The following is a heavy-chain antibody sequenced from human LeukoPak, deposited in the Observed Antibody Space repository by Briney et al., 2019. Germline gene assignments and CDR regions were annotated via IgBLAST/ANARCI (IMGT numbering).Heavy chain of an antibody. D-gene: IGHD3-22*01. Sequence: ASVKVSCKASGYTFTSYGISWVRQAPGQGLEWMGWISAYNGNTNYAQKLQGRVTMTTDTSTSTAYMGLRSLRSDDTAVYYCATQNNFYDSTPGAQFDYWGQGTLVTVSS. V-gene: IGHV1-18*01. CDR2: ISAYNGNT. J-gene: IGHJ4*02. CDR1: GYTFTSYG. CDR3: ATQNNFYDSTPGAQFDY.